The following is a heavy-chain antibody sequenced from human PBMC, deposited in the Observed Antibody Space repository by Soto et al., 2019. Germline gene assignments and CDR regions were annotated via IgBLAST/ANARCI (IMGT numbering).Heavy chain of an antibody. CDR3: ARHRFNYYDDTVYHYFDY. V-gene: IGHV1-18*04. Sequence: QVQLVQSGAEVKKPGASVKVSCKASGYSFTSYGISWVRQAPGQGPEWMGWISGHNGNTNHPQSLQGRVTMTTDTSRNTAYMELRSLRSDDTAVYYCARHRFNYYDDTVYHYFDYWGQGTLVTVSS. D-gene: IGHD3-22*01. J-gene: IGHJ4*02. CDR2: ISGHNGNT. CDR1: GYSFTSYG.